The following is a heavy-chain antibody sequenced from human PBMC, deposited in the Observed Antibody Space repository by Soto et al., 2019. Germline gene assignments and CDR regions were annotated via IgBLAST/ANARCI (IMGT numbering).Heavy chain of an antibody. CDR3: ARDREGGFDYYDSSGYLSRWFDP. Sequence: SVKVSCKASGGTLSSYAISWVRQAPGQGLEWMGGIIPIFGTANYAQKFQGRVTITADESTSTAYMELSSLRSEDTAVYYCARDREGGFDYYDSSGYLSRWFDPWGQGTLVTVSS. CDR2: IIPIFGTA. V-gene: IGHV1-69*13. J-gene: IGHJ5*02. CDR1: GGTLSSYA. D-gene: IGHD3-22*01.